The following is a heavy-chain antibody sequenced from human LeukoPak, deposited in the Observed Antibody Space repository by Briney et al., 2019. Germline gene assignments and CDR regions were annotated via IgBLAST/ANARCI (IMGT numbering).Heavy chain of an antibody. CDR2: INSDGSWT. CDR1: GNYW. J-gene: IGHJ5*02. CDR3: AKGDSSGWYESNWFDP. D-gene: IGHD6-19*01. V-gene: IGHV3-74*01. Sequence: GGSLRLSCAASGNYWMHWVRQAPGKGLLWVSHINSDGSWTTYADSVKGRFTISKDNAKNTVYLQMNSLRAEDTAVYYCAKGDSSGWYESNWFDPRGQGTLVTVSS.